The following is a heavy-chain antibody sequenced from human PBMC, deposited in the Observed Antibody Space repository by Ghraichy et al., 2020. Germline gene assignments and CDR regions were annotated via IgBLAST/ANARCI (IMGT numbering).Heavy chain of an antibody. V-gene: IGHV3-7*01. CDR3: RVRKGSTSFDY. CDR2: IKEDGSEK. J-gene: IGHJ4*02. D-gene: IGHD1-14*01. CDR1: GFTFSSYW. Sequence: GESLNISCVASGFTFSSYWMSWVRQAPGKGLEWVANIKEDGSEKYYVGSVKGRFTISRDNAKNSLYLQMNSLRAEDTAVYFCRVRKGSTSFDYWGQGTLVTVSS.